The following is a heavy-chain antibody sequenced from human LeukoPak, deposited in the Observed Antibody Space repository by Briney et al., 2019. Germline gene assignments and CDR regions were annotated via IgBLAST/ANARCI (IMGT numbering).Heavy chain of an antibody. Sequence: GGSLRLSCAASGLIFSTYEMNWVRQAPGKGLEWVSYISSSSSTIYYADSVKGRFTISRDNAKNSLYLQMNSLRAEDTAVYYCARESRAAAGPDAFDIWGQGTMVTVSS. V-gene: IGHV3-48*01. J-gene: IGHJ3*02. CDR3: ARESRAAAGPDAFDI. D-gene: IGHD6-13*01. CDR2: ISSSSSTI. CDR1: GLIFSTYE.